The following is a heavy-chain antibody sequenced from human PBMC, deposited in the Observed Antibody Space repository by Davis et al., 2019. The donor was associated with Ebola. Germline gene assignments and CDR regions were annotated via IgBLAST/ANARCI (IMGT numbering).Heavy chain of an antibody. J-gene: IGHJ4*02. V-gene: IGHV4-59*08. Sequence: PSETLSLTCTVSGGSISSYYWSWIRQPPGKGLEWIGYIYYSGSTNYNPSLKSRVTISVDTSKNQFSLKLSSVTAADTAVYYCARLSKRWGIDYWGQGTLVTVSS. D-gene: IGHD7-27*01. CDR1: GGSISSYY. CDR3: ARLSKRWGIDY. CDR2: IYYSGST.